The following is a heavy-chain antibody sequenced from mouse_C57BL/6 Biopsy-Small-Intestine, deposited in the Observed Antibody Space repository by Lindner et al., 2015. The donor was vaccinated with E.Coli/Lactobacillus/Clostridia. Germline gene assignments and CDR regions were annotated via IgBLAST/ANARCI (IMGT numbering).Heavy chain of an antibody. CDR2: VNPHTGYA. Sequence: VQLQESGPEVVKPGASVKMSCRASGYTFTDYNIHWVKQSHGKSLEWIGYVNPHTGYATCTQNFKDKATLTVNKSSSTAYMELRSLTSEDSAVYYCARYYYGSEGAMDYWGQGTSVTVSS. V-gene: IGHV1-22*01. D-gene: IGHD1-1*01. CDR1: GYTFTDYN. CDR3: ARYYYGSEGAMDY. J-gene: IGHJ4*01.